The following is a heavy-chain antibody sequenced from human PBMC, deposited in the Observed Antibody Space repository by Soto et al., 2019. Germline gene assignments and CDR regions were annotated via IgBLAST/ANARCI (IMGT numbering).Heavy chain of an antibody. J-gene: IGHJ4*02. V-gene: IGHV3-48*03. CDR3: ARVRYTISGVDH. Sequence: GGSLRLSGAASGFIFSTHHMKCVRQAPGKGLEWVSYISTSGSDTYYADSVKGSFTISRDNARNSVYLQMSSLRVEDTAVYYCARVRYTISGVDHWGQGT. D-gene: IGHD1-1*01. CDR2: ISTSGSDT. CDR1: GFIFSTHH.